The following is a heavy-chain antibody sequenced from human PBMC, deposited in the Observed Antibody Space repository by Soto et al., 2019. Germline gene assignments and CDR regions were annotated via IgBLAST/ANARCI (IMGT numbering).Heavy chain of an antibody. V-gene: IGHV4-59*01. Sequence: SETLSLTCTASGGSISSYYWSWIRQPPGKGLEWIGYIYYSGSTNYNPSLKSRVTISVDTSKNQFSLKLSSVTAADTAVYYCARVRAVTTVWWFDPWGQGTLVTVSS. D-gene: IGHD4-4*01. CDR2: IYYSGST. J-gene: IGHJ5*02. CDR1: GGSISSYY. CDR3: ARVRAVTTVWWFDP.